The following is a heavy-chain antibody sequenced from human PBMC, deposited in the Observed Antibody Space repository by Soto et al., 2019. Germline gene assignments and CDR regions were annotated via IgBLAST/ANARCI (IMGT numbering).Heavy chain of an antibody. J-gene: IGHJ6*02. CDR2: ISYDGSNK. V-gene: IGHV3-30*18. CDR1: GFTFSSYG. CDR3: AKVIYRGGYYYYGMDV. D-gene: IGHD3-10*01. Sequence: QVQLVESGGGVVQPGRSLRLSCAASGFTFSSYGMHWVRQAPGKGLEWVAVISYDGSNKYYADSVKGRFTISRDNSKNTLYLQMNSLRAEDTAVYYCAKVIYRGGYYYYGMDVWGQGTTVTVSS.